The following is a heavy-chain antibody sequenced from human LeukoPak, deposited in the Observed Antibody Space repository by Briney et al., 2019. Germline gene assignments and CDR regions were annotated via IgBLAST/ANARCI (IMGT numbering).Heavy chain of an antibody. CDR2: ISSSGSTI. V-gene: IGHV3-48*03. CDR3: AWTRWGLYDY. J-gene: IGHJ4*02. Sequence: GGSLRLSCAASGFTFSSYEMNWVRQAPGRGLEWVSYISSSGSTIYYADSVKGRFTISRDNAKNSLYLQMNSLRAEDTAVYYCAWTRWGLYDYWGQGTLVTVSS. CDR1: GFTFSSYE. D-gene: IGHD2-21*01.